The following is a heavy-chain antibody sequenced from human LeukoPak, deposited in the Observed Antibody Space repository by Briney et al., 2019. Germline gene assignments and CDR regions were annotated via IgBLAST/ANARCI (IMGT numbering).Heavy chain of an antibody. CDR2: INTNTGNP. J-gene: IGHJ5*02. V-gene: IGHV7-4-1*02. D-gene: IGHD2-15*01. CDR1: GYTFTSYA. CDR3: ARERVAATLWWFDP. Sequence: GASVKVSCKASGYTFTSYAMNWVRQAPGQGLEWMGWINTNTGNPTYAQGFTGRFVFSLDTSVSTAYLQISSLKAEDTAVYYCARERVAATLWWFDPWGQGTLVTVSS.